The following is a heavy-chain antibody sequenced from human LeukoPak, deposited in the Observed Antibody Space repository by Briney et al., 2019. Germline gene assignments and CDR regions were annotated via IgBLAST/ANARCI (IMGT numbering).Heavy chain of an antibody. J-gene: IGHJ4*02. V-gene: IGHV1-2*02. CDR3: ARALGYSGYDGIDY. CDR2: INPNSGGT. D-gene: IGHD5-12*01. CDR1: GYTFTGYY. Sequence: ASVKVSCKASGYTFTGYYMHWVRQAPGQGLEWMRWINPNSGGTNYAQKFQGRVTMTRDTSISTAYMELSRLRSDDTAVYYCARALGYSGYDGIDYWGQGTLVTVSS.